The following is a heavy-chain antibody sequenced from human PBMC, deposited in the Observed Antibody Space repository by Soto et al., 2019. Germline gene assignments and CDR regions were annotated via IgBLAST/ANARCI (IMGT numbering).Heavy chain of an antibody. J-gene: IGHJ4*02. CDR3: ARDAEVPGESARFDY. CDR1: GDSVTSNVW. CDR2: AYHNGLT. Sequence: KPSETLSLTCAVSGDSVTSNVWWSWVRQPPGKGLEWIGEAYHNGLTDYNPSLKSRVTMSVDTSKNEFSLKLTSLTAADTAIYYCARDAEVPGESARFDYWGQGTLVTVSS. V-gene: IGHV4-4*02.